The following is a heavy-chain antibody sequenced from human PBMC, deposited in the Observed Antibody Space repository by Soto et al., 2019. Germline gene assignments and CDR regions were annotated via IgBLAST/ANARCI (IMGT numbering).Heavy chain of an antibody. CDR2: IKYSGGT. CDR3: GRGGYCDGGTCYWFDP. J-gene: IGHJ5*02. D-gene: IGHD2-15*01. Sequence: SETLSLTCTVSGASITDYYWNWLRQPPGKGLEWIGYIKYSGGTNYNPSLKSRVNISLDTSKNQFSLKLSSVTAPDTAVYYCGRGGYCDGGTCYWFDPWGQGTLVTVSS. V-gene: IGHV4-59*01. CDR1: GASITDYY.